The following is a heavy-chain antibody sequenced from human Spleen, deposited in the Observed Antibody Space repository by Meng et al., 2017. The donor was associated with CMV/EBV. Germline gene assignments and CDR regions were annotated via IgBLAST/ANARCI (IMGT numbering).Heavy chain of an antibody. CDR1: GGSISTDDYY. J-gene: IGHJ5*02. CDR3: ARDSPPPPNWFDP. V-gene: IGHV4-61*08. CDR2: IYYTGTT. Sequence: SETLSLTCTVSGGSISTDDYYWGWVRQTPGKGLEWIGYIYYTGTTNYNPSLKSRVTISVDTSKNQFSLKLSSVTAAATAVYYCARDSPPPPNWFDPWGQGTLVTVSS.